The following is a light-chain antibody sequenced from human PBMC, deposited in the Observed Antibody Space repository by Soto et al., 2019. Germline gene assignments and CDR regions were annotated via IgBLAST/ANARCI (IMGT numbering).Light chain of an antibody. Sequence: DIQMTQSPSTLSASVGDRVTITCRASQRINSWLAWYQQKPGKAPNLLIYDASTLESGVPSRFSGSGSGTEFTLTITSLQPGDFANYYCQQYEALWTFGQGTKVEIK. CDR3: QQYEALWT. CDR2: DAS. V-gene: IGKV1-5*01. J-gene: IGKJ1*01. CDR1: QRINSW.